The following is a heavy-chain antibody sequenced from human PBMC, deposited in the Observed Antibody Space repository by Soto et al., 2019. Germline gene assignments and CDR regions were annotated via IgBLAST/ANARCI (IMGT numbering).Heavy chain of an antibody. CDR2: IDNHGDGT. J-gene: IGHJ3*02. CDR3: GTVFEK. CDR1: GFTFTNYW. Sequence: EVQVVESGGGLVQPGGSLRLSCAASGFTFTNYWMHWVRQVPGEGLVWVSRIDNHGDGTSYADFVKGRFTISRDNAKNALYLQMKSRRVEVTAFFYCGTVFEKWGQGTMVTVSS. V-gene: IGHV3-74*01.